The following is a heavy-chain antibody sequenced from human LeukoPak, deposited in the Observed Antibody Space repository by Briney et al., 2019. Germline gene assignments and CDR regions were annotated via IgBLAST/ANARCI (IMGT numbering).Heavy chain of an antibody. J-gene: IGHJ4*02. V-gene: IGHV3-74*01. CDR2: IHKDGLHA. D-gene: IGHD6-25*01. Sequence: GGSLRLSCAASGFTFKEFWMHWVRQAPGKGLMWVSRIHKDGLHAWYADSMKGRFTISRDNAENTVYLQLNSLRVEDTAVYYCARESEAAGTYYLDHRGQGNLVTVSS. CDR3: ARESEAAGTYYLDH. CDR1: GFTFKEFW.